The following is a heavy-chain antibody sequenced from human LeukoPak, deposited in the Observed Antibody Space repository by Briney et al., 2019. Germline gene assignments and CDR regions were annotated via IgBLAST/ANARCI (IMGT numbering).Heavy chain of an antibody. J-gene: IGHJ5*02. D-gene: IGHD6-19*01. Sequence: SETLSLTCAVSGGSISSSNWWSWVRQPPGKGLEWIGEIYHSGSTNYNPSLKSQVTISVDKSKNQFSLKLSSVTAADTAVYYCARDPIAVAGTFGWFDPWGQGTLVTVSS. CDR2: IYHSGST. CDR3: ARDPIAVAGTFGWFDP. V-gene: IGHV4-4*02. CDR1: GGSISSSNW.